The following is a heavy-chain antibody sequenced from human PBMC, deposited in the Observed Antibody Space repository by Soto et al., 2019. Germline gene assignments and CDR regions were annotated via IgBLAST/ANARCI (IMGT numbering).Heavy chain of an antibody. CDR3: ARVRIAARTGAYGMDV. V-gene: IGHV4-4*07. D-gene: IGHD6-6*01. CDR2: IYTSGST. Sequence: QVQLQELGPGLVKPSETLSLTCTVSGGSISSYYWSWIRQPAGKGLEWIGRIYTSGSTNYNPSLKSRVTMSVDTSKNQFSLKLSSVTAADTAVYYCARVRIAARTGAYGMDVWGQGTTVTVSS. CDR1: GGSISSYY. J-gene: IGHJ6*02.